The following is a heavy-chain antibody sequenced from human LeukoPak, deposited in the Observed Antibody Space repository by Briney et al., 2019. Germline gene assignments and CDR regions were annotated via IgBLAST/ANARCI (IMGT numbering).Heavy chain of an antibody. V-gene: IGHV3-21*01. CDR2: ISSSSSYI. J-gene: IGHJ4*02. CDR3: ARGRIGGYCSSTSCYTGYYFDY. D-gene: IGHD2-2*02. CDR1: GFTFSSYS. Sequence: GGSLRLSCAASGFTFSSYSMNWVRQAPGKGLEWVSSISSSSSYIYYADSVKGRFTISRDNAKNSLCLQMNSLRAEDTAVYYCARGRIGGYCSSTSCYTGYYFDYWGQGTLVTVSS.